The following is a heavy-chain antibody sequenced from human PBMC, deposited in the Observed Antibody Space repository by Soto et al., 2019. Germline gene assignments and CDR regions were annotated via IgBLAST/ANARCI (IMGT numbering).Heavy chain of an antibody. D-gene: IGHD3-3*02. V-gene: IGHV3-33*01. CDR1: GFPFSAYG. CDR3: ARDEAFDNENGFDI. J-gene: IGHJ3*02. CDR2: IVSDGGSK. Sequence: SGGSLRLSCAVSGFPFSAYGFHWVRQPPGKGLEWVAVIVSDGGSKYHADSVEGRFTISRDNSKDTLYLQMNSLRVEDTAVYYSARDEAFDNENGFDIWGQGTMVTV.